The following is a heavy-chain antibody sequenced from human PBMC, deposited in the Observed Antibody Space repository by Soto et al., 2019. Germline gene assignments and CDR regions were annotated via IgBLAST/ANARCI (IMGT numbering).Heavy chain of an antibody. Sequence: QVQLVESGGGVVQPGRSLRLSCAASGFTFSSYGMHWVRQAPGKGLEWVAVISSDGSNKYYADSVKGRFTISRDNSKNTMYLQMNSLRAEDTAVYYCAKDTDADGSGNQRYYYGMDVWGQGTTVTVSS. CDR3: AKDTDADGSGNQRYYYGMDV. J-gene: IGHJ6*02. CDR2: ISSDGSNK. D-gene: IGHD3-10*01. CDR1: GFTFSSYG. V-gene: IGHV3-30*18.